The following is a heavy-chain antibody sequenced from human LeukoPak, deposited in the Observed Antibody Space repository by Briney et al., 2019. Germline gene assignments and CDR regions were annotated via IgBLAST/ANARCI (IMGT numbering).Heavy chain of an antibody. CDR3: ARVSLGYCSGGTCYFQDH. Sequence: RASVKVSCKASGYTFTNYDINWVRRATGQGLEWMGWMNPNSGNTGYAQKFQGRVTMTRSTSISTAYMELSSLTSEDTAVYYCARVSLGYCSGGTCYFQDHWGQGTLVTVSS. D-gene: IGHD2-15*01. CDR2: MNPNSGNT. V-gene: IGHV1-8*01. CDR1: GYTFTNYD. J-gene: IGHJ4*02.